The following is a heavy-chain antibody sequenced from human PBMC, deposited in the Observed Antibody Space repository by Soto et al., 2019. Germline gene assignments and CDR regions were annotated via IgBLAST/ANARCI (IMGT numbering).Heavy chain of an antibody. CDR3: VRDQDSRGYSVFNL. D-gene: IGHD3-22*01. J-gene: IGHJ5*02. Sequence: TGGSLRLSCAASGFTLNSFFMHWVRHAPGKGLMWVSRISNDGSSTTYADSVKGRFTISRDNARNTLYLQMNSLRADDTAVYFCVRDQDSRGYSVFNLWGQGAQVTVSS. CDR2: ISNDGSST. CDR1: GFTLNSFF. V-gene: IGHV3-74*01.